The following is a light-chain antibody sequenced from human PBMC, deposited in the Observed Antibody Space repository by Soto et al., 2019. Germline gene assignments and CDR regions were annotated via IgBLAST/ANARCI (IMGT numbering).Light chain of an antibody. V-gene: IGLV2-11*01. J-gene: IGLJ3*02. CDR3: CSYAGSYTWV. CDR2: DVT. CDR1: SSDVGNFHY. Sequence: QSALTQPRSVSGSPGQSVTISCTGTSSDVGNFHYVSWYQQHPGKAPKLMIYDVTKRPSGVPDRFSGSKSGNTASLTISGLQTEDEADYYCCSYAGSYTWVFGGGTKLTVL.